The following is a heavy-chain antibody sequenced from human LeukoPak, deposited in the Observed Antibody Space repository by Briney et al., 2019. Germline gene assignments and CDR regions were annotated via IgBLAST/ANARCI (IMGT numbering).Heavy chain of an antibody. Sequence: SETLSLTCAVSGGSISSYYWSWIRQPPGKGLEWIGYIYYSGSTNYNPSLKSRVTISVDTSKNQFSLKLSSVTAADTAVYYCRGYYYDSSGYYFDYWGQGTLVTVSS. CDR2: IYYSGST. CDR1: GGSISSYY. D-gene: IGHD3-22*01. V-gene: IGHV4-59*08. CDR3: RGYYYDSSGYYFDY. J-gene: IGHJ4*02.